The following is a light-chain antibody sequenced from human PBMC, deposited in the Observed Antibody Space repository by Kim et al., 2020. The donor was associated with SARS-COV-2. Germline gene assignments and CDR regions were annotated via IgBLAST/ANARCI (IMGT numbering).Light chain of an antibody. CDR3: CSYAGSYTGV. J-gene: IGLJ3*02. CDR1: GSDVGGYNY. Sequence: GQSVTISCTGTGSDVGGYNYVSWYQQHPGTAPKRMIYDVSKRPSGVPDRFSGSKSGNTASLTISGLQAEDEADYYCCSYAGSYTGVFGGGTQLTVL. V-gene: IGLV2-11*01. CDR2: DVS.